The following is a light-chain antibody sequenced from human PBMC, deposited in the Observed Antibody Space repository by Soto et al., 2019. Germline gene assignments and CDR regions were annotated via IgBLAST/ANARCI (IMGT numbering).Light chain of an antibody. Sequence: EIVLTQSPGTLSLSPGERATLSCRASQSVSNNYLAWYQQKPGQAPRLLIYGASNRATGIPDRFSGSGSGTDFTLTISRLEPEDCAVYYCQQYGSSGTFGQGTTVEIK. CDR3: QQYGSSGT. J-gene: IGKJ1*01. CDR1: QSVSNNY. CDR2: GAS. V-gene: IGKV3-20*01.